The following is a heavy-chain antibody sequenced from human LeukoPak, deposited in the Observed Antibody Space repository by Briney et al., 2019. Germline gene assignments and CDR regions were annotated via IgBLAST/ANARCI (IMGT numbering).Heavy chain of an antibody. CDR3: AKGPRWSGYPY. CDR1: GFTFSSYA. D-gene: IGHD3-3*01. V-gene: IGHV3-23*01. J-gene: IGHJ4*02. CDR2: ISGSGGST. Sequence: GGSLRLSCAASGFTFSSYAMSWVRQAPGKGLEWVSAISGSGGSTYYADSVKGRFTISRDNSKNTLYLQMNSLRAEGTAVYYCAKGPRWSGYPYWGQGTLVTVSS.